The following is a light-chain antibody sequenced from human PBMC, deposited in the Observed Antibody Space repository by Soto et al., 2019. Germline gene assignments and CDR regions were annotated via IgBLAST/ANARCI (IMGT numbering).Light chain of an antibody. Sequence: DIQMTQSPSSLSASVGDRVTITCRSSQPISTYLNWYQQKAGRGPKLLIFSGSSLKRGVPSRFTGSGSGTDFNLTISSLQPEDFATNYCQQSYSSPLTVGQGTRLE. V-gene: IGKV1-39*01. CDR2: SGS. J-gene: IGKJ2*01. CDR1: QPISTY. CDR3: QQSYSSPLT.